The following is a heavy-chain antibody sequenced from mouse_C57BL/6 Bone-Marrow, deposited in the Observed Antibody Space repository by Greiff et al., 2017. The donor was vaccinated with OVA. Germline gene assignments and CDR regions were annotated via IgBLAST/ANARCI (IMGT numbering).Heavy chain of an antibody. V-gene: IGHV14-4*01. D-gene: IGHD2-4*01. CDR2: IDPENGDT. CDR1: GFNIKDDY. J-gene: IGHJ3*01. Sequence: EVKLMESGAELVRPGASVKLSCTASGFNIKDDYMHWVKQRPEQGLEWIGWIDPENGDTEYASKFQGKATITADTSSNTAYLQLSSLTSEDTAVYYCTTGGLRSGFAYWGQGTLVTVSA. CDR3: TTGGLRSGFAY.